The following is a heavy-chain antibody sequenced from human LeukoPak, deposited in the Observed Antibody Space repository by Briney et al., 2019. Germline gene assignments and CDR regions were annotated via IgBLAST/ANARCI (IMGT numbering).Heavy chain of an antibody. D-gene: IGHD6-19*01. J-gene: IGHJ6*02. CDR2: INHSGSN. Sequence: SETLSLTCAVYGLSFSSYYWSWIRQPPGKGLEWLGEINHSGSNNYNPSLKSGGTTSANTSKKQFFLKLSSVTAAEPAVYYCARGVSGGSRHYYYGMDVWGQGTTVTVSS. CDR3: ARGVSGGSRHYYYGMDV. CDR1: GLSFSSYY. V-gene: IGHV4-34*01.